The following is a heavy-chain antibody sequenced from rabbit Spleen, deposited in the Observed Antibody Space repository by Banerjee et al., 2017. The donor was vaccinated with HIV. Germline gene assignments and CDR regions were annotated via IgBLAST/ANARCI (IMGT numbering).Heavy chain of an antibody. D-gene: IGHD7-1*01. CDR1: GFDLSSYYY. Sequence: QSLEESGGDLVKPGASLTLTCTASGFDLSSYYYMCWVRQAPGKGLEWIACIYISGGSTYYASWAKGRFTISKTSSTTVTLQMTSLTAADTATYFCARFYAGYGEFGFAAMWGPGTLVTVS. V-gene: IGHV1S40*01. CDR2: IYISGGST. J-gene: IGHJ4*01. CDR3: ARFYAGYGEFGFAAM.